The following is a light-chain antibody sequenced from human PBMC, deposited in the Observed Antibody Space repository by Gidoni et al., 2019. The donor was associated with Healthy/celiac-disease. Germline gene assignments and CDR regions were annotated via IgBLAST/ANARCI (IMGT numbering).Light chain of an antibody. CDR1: QSVSSY. CDR3: QQRRNWPMYT. J-gene: IGKJ2*01. Sequence: EIVLTQSPATLSLSPGERATLSCRASQSVSSYLAWYQQKPGQAPMLLIYDAANRATGIPARFSGSGSGTDFTLTISSLEPEDFAVYYCQQRRNWPMYTFGQGTKLEIK. V-gene: IGKV3-11*01. CDR2: DAA.